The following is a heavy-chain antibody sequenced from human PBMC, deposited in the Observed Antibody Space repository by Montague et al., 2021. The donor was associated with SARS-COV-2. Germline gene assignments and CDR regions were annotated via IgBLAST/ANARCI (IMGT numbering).Heavy chain of an antibody. CDR3: AREGGTKSSHWWGAFDS. CDR1: GDSMSGYY. V-gene: IGHV4-59*01. CDR2: IFYSGST. J-gene: IGHJ5*01. D-gene: IGHD2-15*01. Sequence: SETLSLTCTVSGDSMSGYYWSWVRQAPGTGLEWIGYIFYSGSTSXNPSLNSRVTISIDTSKKQSSLKLTSVTAADTAVYFCAREGGTKSSHWWGAFDSWGHGTLVTVSS.